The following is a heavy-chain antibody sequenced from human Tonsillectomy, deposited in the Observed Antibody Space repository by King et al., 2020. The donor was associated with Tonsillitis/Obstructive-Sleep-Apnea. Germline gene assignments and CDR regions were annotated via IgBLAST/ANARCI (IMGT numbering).Heavy chain of an antibody. J-gene: IGHJ4*02. Sequence: QLQESGPGLVKPSETLSLTCTVSGGSISSSSYYWGWIRQPPGKGLEWIGSIYYSGSTYYNPSLKSRVTKSVDTSKNQFSLKLSSVTAADTAVYYCARHPSTTVVPFDYWGQGTLVTVSS. D-gene: IGHD4-23*01. CDR3: ARHPSTTVVPFDY. V-gene: IGHV4-39*01. CDR1: GGSISSSSYY. CDR2: IYYSGST.